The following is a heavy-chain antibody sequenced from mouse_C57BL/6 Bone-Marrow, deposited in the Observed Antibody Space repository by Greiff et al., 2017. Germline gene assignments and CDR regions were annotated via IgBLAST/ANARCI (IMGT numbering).Heavy chain of an antibody. Sequence: QVQLQQPGAELVKPGASVKVSCKASGYTFTSYWMHWVKQRPGQGLEWIGRIHPSDSDTNYNQKFKGKATLTVDKSSSTAYMQLSSLTSEDSAVYYCAIYGIYYEYDGDYYAMDYWGQGTSVTVSS. CDR2: IHPSDSDT. CDR3: AIYGIYYEYDGDYYAMDY. CDR1: GYTFTSYW. J-gene: IGHJ4*01. V-gene: IGHV1-74*01. D-gene: IGHD2-4*01.